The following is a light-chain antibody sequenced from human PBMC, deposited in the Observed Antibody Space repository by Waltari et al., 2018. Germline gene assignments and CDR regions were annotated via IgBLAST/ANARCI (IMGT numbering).Light chain of an antibody. CDR1: QDIRNY. Sequence: DSQLPQSPSSMSASVGDRVPITCQASQDIRNYLSWSKQKPGKAPKPLIYDAFNLQKGVPSRFSGSASGTDFTFTISSLQPEDIATYYCQQYKDLPRTFGQGTKVEVK. V-gene: IGKV1-33*01. CDR3: QQYKDLPRT. J-gene: IGKJ1*01. CDR2: DAF.